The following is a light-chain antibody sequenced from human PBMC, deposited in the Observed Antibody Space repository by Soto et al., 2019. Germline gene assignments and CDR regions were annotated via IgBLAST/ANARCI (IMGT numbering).Light chain of an antibody. J-gene: IGKJ5*01. CDR1: QSLLHSNGYNY. V-gene: IGKV2-28*01. CDR2: LGS. Sequence: DIVMTQSPLSLPVTPGEPASISCRSSQSLLHSNGYNYLDWYLQKPGQSPQLLIYLGSNRASGVPDRFSGSGSGTDFTLKISRVEAEDVGVYYCMQASGPCGQGTRLEIK. CDR3: MQASGP.